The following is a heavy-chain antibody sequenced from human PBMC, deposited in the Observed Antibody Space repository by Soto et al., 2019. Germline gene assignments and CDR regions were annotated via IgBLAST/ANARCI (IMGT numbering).Heavy chain of an antibody. J-gene: IGHJ4*02. V-gene: IGHV3-23*01. CDR1: GFTFSSYA. D-gene: IGHD3-10*01. CDR2: IGSLITST. Sequence: EVQLLESGGGLVQPGESLRLSCAASGFTFSSYALTWVRQAPGKGLEWVSVIGSLITSTFYADSLRGRFTISRDNSKNTLYLQMNDLRAEDTAIYYCARGLWIGDRIYFDYWGQGTLVTVSS. CDR3: ARGLWIGDRIYFDY.